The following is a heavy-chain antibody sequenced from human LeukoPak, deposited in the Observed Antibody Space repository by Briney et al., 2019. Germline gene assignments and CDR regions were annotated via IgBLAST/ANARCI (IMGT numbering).Heavy chain of an antibody. J-gene: IGHJ5*02. Sequence: GGSLRLSCEASGFTFSSYEMNWVRQAPGKGLEWVSYISSNSSSINYADSVKGRFTISRDNAKNSLFLQMNSLRAEDTAVYYCARLVRPGNWNRYNWFDPWGQGTLVTVSS. CDR2: ISSNSSSI. V-gene: IGHV3-48*03. CDR3: ARLVRPGNWNRYNWFDP. D-gene: IGHD1-20*01. CDR1: GFTFSSYE.